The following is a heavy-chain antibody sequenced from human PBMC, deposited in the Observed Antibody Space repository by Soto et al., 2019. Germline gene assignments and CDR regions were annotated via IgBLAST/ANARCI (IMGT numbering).Heavy chain of an antibody. V-gene: IGHV1-69*06. J-gene: IGHJ6*02. Sequence: SVKVSCKASGGTFSSYAISWVRQAPGQGLEWMGGIIPIFGTANYAQKFQGRVTITADKSTSTAYMELSSLRSEDTAVYYCARLMTTVRAYYGMDVWGQGTTVTVSS. CDR2: IIPIFGTA. CDR1: GGTFSSYA. CDR3: ARLMTTVRAYYGMDV. D-gene: IGHD4-4*01.